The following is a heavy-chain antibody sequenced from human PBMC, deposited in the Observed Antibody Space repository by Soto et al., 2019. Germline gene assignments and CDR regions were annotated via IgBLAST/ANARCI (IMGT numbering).Heavy chain of an antibody. V-gene: IGHV3-23*01. J-gene: IGHJ5*02. CDR1: GFTFSSYA. Sequence: PGGSLRLSCAASGFTFSSYAMSWVRQAPGKGLEWVSAISGSGGSTYYADSVEGRFTISRDNSKNTLYLQMNSLRSEDTAVYYCARDDCTNGVCYTGNWLDPWGQGTLVTVSS. D-gene: IGHD2-8*01. CDR3: ARDDCTNGVCYTGNWLDP. CDR2: ISGSGGST.